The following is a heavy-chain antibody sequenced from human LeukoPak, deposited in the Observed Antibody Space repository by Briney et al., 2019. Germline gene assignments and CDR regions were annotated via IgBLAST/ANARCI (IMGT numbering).Heavy chain of an antibody. V-gene: IGHV3-30*03. Sequence: PGRSLRLSCAASGFTFSSYGMHWVRQAPGKGLEWVAVISYDGSNKYYADPVKGRFTISRDNAKNSLYLQMNSLRAEDTAVYYCARGITYFDYWGQGTLVTVSS. CDR2: ISYDGSNK. CDR1: GFTFSSYG. D-gene: IGHD5-24*01. J-gene: IGHJ4*02. CDR3: ARGITYFDY.